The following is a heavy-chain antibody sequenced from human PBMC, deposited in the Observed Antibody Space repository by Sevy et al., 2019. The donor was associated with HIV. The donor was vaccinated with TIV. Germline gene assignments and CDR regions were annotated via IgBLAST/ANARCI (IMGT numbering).Heavy chain of an antibody. D-gene: IGHD2-15*01. J-gene: IGHJ6*02. CDR3: ARDMGWQLLPLGMDV. V-gene: IGHV1-18*01. CDR1: GYTFDNYG. CDR2: ITAYNGNT. Sequence: ASVKVSCKASGYTFDNYGISWVRQAPGQGLKWMRWITAYNGNTNYAQYLQGRVTMTTDTSTSTAYMELTNLRSGDTAVYYCARDMGWQLLPLGMDVWGQGTTVTVSS.